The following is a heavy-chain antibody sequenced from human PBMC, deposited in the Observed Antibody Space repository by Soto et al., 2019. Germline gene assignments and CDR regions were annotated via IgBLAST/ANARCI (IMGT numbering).Heavy chain of an antibody. CDR1: GYTFTGYY. Sequence: ASVKVSCKASGYTFTGYYMHWVRQAPGQGLEWMGWINPNSGGTNYAQKFQGWVTMTRDTSISTAYMELSRLRSDDTAVYYCARGTSPPGMTTVPGIFDYRGQGSSVIVSS. CDR3: ARGTSPPGMTTVPGIFDY. D-gene: IGHD4-4*01. J-gene: IGHJ4*02. V-gene: IGHV1-2*04. CDR2: INPNSGGT.